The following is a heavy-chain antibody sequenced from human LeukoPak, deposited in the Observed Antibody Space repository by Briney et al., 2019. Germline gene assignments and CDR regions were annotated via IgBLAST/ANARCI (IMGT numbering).Heavy chain of an antibody. CDR1: GGSINNYY. Sequence: SEALSLTCSVSGGSINNYYWSWIRQAPGKRLEWIGSVYHTGSTDYNPSLRSPVTISVDTSKNHFSLKVTSVTAADTAIYYCTRDRLGGAVASWIPDYWGQGILVTVSS. CDR2: VYHTGST. D-gene: IGHD3-3*01. V-gene: IGHV4-59*01. J-gene: IGHJ4*02. CDR3: TRDRLGGAVASWIPDY.